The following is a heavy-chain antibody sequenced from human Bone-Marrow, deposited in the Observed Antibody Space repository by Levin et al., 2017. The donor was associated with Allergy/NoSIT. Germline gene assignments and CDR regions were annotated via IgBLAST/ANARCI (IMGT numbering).Heavy chain of an antibody. CDR2: IWYDATNI. V-gene: IGHV3-33*01. CDR3: AREGAAAPGHYYSDY. J-gene: IGHJ4*02. CDR1: GFTFSSYG. D-gene: IGHD6-13*01. Sequence: GGSLRLSCAASGFTFSSYGMHWVRQAPGKGLEWVALIWYDATNIYYADSVKGRFTISRDNSKNTLYLQMNSLRTEDTAVYYCAREGAAAPGHYYSDYWGQGSLSTVSS.